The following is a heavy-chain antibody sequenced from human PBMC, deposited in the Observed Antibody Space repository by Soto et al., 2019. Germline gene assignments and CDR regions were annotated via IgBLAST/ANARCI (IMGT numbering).Heavy chain of an antibody. Sequence: KTSETLSLTXSVSGVSLTSGTYYWSWIRQHPGKGLEWIGYIFYSGSTAYNPSLKSRVNISVDTSKNQFSLKLSSVTYADTAVYYCTSTADVFDFWRNGPLITVSS. CDR2: IFYSGST. CDR1: GVSLTSGTYY. D-gene: IGHD5-18*01. J-gene: IGHJ4*03. CDR3: TSTADVFDF. V-gene: IGHV4-31*02.